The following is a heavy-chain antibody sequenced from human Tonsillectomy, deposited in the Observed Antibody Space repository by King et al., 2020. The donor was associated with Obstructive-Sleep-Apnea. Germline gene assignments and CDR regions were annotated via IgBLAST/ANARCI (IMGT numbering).Heavy chain of an antibody. D-gene: IGHD3-10*01. CDR1: GFTFSSYA. CDR3: ATPGPGRKLWFGGGVD. Sequence: VQLVESGGGLVQPGGSLRLSCAASGFTFSSYAMSWVRQAPGKGLEWVSAISGSGGSTYYADSVKGRFTISRDNSKNTLYLQMNSLRAEDTAVYYCATPGPGRKLWFGGGVDWGQGTLVTVSS. V-gene: IGHV3-23*04. CDR2: ISGSGGST. J-gene: IGHJ4*02.